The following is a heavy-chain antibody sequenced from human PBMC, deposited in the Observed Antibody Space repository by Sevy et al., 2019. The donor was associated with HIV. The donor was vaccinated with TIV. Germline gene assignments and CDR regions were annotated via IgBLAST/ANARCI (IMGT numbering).Heavy chain of an antibody. CDR1: GFAFSSYD. CDR2: ITSSGTTI. V-gene: IGHV3-48*03. D-gene: IGHD1-26*01. J-gene: IGHJ4*02. CDR3: ARDLPPSATIVPHFDY. Sequence: GGSLRLSCAASGFAFSSYDMHWVRQAPGKGLEWVLYITSSGTTINYADSVKGRLTISRDNAKNSLYLQMNSLRVEDTAGYYCARDLPPSATIVPHFDYWGQGTLVTVSS.